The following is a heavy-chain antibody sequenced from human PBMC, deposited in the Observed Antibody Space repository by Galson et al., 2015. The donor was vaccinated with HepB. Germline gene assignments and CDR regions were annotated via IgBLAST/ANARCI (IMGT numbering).Heavy chain of an antibody. CDR3: ASTLSYYYDILTGYPRSYYYYGMDV. J-gene: IGHJ6*02. V-gene: IGHV4-34*13. D-gene: IGHD3-9*01. CDR2: INHSGRT. Sequence: QSPGGRLEWIGEINHSGRTRYNPSLKSRVTVSVDTSKNQFSLKLSSVTAADTAVYYCASTLSYYYDILTGYPRSYYYYGMDVWGQGTTVTVSS.